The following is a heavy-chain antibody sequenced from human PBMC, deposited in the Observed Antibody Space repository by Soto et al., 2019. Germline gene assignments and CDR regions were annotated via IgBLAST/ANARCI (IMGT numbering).Heavy chain of an antibody. Sequence: PSETLSLTCAVYGGSFSGYYWSWIRQPPGKGLEWIGEINHSGSTNYNPSLKSRVTISVDTSKSQFSLKLSSVTAADTAVYYCARGLAAAGNTGQRTRFDPWGQGTLVTVSS. CDR2: INHSGST. CDR1: GGSFSGYY. D-gene: IGHD6-13*01. CDR3: ARGLAAAGNTGQRTRFDP. J-gene: IGHJ5*02. V-gene: IGHV4-34*01.